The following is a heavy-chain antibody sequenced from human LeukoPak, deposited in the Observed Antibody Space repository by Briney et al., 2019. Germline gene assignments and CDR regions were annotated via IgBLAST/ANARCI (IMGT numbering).Heavy chain of an antibody. CDR2: INYSGST. D-gene: IGHD3-22*01. CDR1: GGSISSYY. J-gene: IGHJ4*02. CDR3: ARGSAYYYDSSGYPTFDY. V-gene: IGHV4-59*01. Sequence: SETLSLTCTVSGGSISSYYWSWLRQPPGKGLEWIGYINYSGSTNYNTSLKSRVTISVGTSKNQFSLKLSSVTAADTAVYYCARGSAYYYDSSGYPTFDYWGQGTLVTVSS.